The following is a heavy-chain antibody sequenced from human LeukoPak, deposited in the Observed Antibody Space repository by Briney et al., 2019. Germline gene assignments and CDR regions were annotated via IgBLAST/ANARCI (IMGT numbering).Heavy chain of an antibody. J-gene: IGHJ4*02. V-gene: IGHV3-21*01. Sequence: PGGSLRLSCAASGFTFSSYSMNWVRQAPGKGLEWVSSISSSSSYIYYADSVKGRFTISRDNAKNSLYLQMNSLRAEDTAVYYCAREEGGDGYNYYWGQGTLVTYSS. CDR2: ISSSSSYI. CDR3: AREEGGDGYNYY. CDR1: GFTFSSYS. D-gene: IGHD5-24*01.